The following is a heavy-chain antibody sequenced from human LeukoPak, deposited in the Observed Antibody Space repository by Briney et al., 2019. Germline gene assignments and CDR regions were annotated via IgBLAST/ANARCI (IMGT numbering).Heavy chain of an antibody. V-gene: IGHV3-7*01. CDR1: GFAFSSYW. CDR2: IKQDGSEK. D-gene: IGHD6-19*01. J-gene: IGHJ4*02. CDR3: ASRRGGSSGWYEVFDY. Sequence: GGSLRLSCAASGFAFSSYWMSWVRQAPGKGLEWVANIKQDGSEKYYVDSVKGRFTISRDDAKNSLYLQMNSLRAGDTAVYYCASRRGGSSGWYEVFDYWGQGTLVTVSS.